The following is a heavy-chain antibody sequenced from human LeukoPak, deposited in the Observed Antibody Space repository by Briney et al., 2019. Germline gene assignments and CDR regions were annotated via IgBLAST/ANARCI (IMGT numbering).Heavy chain of an antibody. J-gene: IGHJ4*02. D-gene: IGHD3-10*01. CDR3: AKSSNYGGAYFDY. V-gene: IGHV3-30*18. Sequence: GRSLRLSCAASGFTFSSFDMHWVRQAPGKGLEWVALISSDGSNKYYADSVKGRFTISRDNSRDTLYLQTNSLRVEDTAVYYCAKSSNYGGAYFDYWGQGTLVTVSS. CDR1: GFTFSSFD. CDR2: ISSDGSNK.